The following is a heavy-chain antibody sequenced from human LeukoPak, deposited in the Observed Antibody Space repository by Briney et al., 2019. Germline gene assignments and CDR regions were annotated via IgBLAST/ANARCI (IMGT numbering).Heavy chain of an antibody. V-gene: IGHV4-59*08. CDR1: GGSISSYY. CDR3: ARHAPSFYAVRAFDI. Sequence: SETLSLTCTVSGGSISSYYWSWIRQPPGKGLEWIGYIYYSGSTNYNPSLKSRVTISVDTSKNQFSLKLSSVTAADTAVYYCARHAPSFYAVRAFDIWGQGTMVTVSS. D-gene: IGHD2-2*01. CDR2: IYYSGST. J-gene: IGHJ3*02.